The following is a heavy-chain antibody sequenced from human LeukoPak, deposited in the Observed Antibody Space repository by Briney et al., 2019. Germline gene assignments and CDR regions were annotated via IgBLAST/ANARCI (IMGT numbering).Heavy chain of an antibody. Sequence: SETLSLTCTVSGGSINTNTYFWNWIRQPAGKRLEWIGRIYASGRTDYNPSLTSRLSMSINTSSNQISLTLTSVTAADTAVYYCARYVDPYDISPHAFDIWGQGTVVIVSP. CDR1: GGSINTNTYF. J-gene: IGHJ3*02. CDR2: IYASGRT. V-gene: IGHV4-61*02. CDR3: ARYVDPYDISPHAFDI. D-gene: IGHD3-22*01.